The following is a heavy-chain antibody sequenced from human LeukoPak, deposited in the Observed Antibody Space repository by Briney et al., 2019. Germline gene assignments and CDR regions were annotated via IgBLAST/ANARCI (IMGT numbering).Heavy chain of an antibody. D-gene: IGHD3-10*01. J-gene: IGHJ4*02. Sequence: LTGGSLRLSCAASGFSFSTYWMHWVRQAPGKGLVWVARINPDGSTSSYADSVKGRFTISRDNAKNTLYLQMNSLRAEDTAVYYCARGLGGTGDHWGQGTLVTVSS. CDR3: ARGLGGTGDH. V-gene: IGHV3-74*01. CDR2: INPDGSTS. CDR1: GFSFSTYW.